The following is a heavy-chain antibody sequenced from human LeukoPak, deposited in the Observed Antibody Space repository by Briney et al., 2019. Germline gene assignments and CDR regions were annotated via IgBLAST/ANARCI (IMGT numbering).Heavy chain of an antibody. D-gene: IGHD3-10*01. CDR1: GFMFSAYW. CDR3: VTAGGSGSYGRFDP. V-gene: IGHV3-74*01. Sequence: PGGSLRLSCAASGFMFSAYWMHWVRQTPGKGLVWVSRINTDGTTTSYADSVKGRFTIFRDNAKNTVYLQMNSLRDEDTAVYYCVTAGGSGSYGRFDPWGQGTLVSVSS. J-gene: IGHJ5*02. CDR2: INTDGTTT.